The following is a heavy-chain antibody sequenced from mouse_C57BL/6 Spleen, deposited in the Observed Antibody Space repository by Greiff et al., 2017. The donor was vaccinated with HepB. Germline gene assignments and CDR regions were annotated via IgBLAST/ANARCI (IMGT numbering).Heavy chain of an antibody. V-gene: IGHV5-9*01. CDR3: AREDGYYYAMDY. Sequence: EVQWVESGGGLVKPGGSLKLSCAASGFTFSSYTMSWVRQTPEKRLEWVATISGGGGNTYYPDSVKGRFTISRDNAKNTLYLQMSSLRSEDTALYYCAREDGYYYAMDYWGQGTSVTVSS. CDR1: GFTFSSYT. D-gene: IGHD2-3*01. CDR2: ISGGGGNT. J-gene: IGHJ4*01.